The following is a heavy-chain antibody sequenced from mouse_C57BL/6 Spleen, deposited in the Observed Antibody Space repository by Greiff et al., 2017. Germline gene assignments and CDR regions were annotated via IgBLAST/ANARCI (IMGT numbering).Heavy chain of an antibody. Sequence: EVKLMESGPGLVKPSQSLSLTCSVTGYSITSGYYWNWIRQFPGNKLEWMGYISYDGSNNYNPPLKNRISITRDTSKYQFFLKLNSVTTEDTATYYCAREEYDYDGREDYWGQGTSVTVSS. CDR1: GYSITSGYY. CDR2: ISYDGSN. J-gene: IGHJ4*01. CDR3: AREEYDYDGREDY. V-gene: IGHV3-6*01. D-gene: IGHD2-4*01.